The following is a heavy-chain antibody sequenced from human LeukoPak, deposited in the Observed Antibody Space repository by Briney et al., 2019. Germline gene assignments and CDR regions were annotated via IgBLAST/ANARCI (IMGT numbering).Heavy chain of an antibody. V-gene: IGHV3-30-3*01. CDR1: GFTFSDYY. Sequence: GGSLRLSCAASGFTFSDYYMSWIRQAPGKGLEWVAVISYDGSNKYYADSVKGRLTISRDNSKNTLYLQMNSLRAEDTAVYYCARDRARAGPNSSSSRPGGFDPWGQGTLVTVSS. CDR2: ISYDGSNK. CDR3: ARDRARAGPNSSSSRPGGFDP. J-gene: IGHJ5*02. D-gene: IGHD6-6*01.